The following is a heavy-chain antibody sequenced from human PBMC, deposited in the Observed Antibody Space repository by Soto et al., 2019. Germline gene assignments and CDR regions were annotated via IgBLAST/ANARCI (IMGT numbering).Heavy chain of an antibody. Sequence: ASVKVSCKTSGYTFNNFGLSWVRQAPGQGLEWMGWISAYNGNTHYVEKFQGRVTMTIDTSTNTGYLELRSLRFDDTALYFCARDRSPWSGSDSVGTDDYYTMDVWGQGTTVTVPS. D-gene: IGHD3-3*01. CDR3: ARDRSPWSGSDSVGTDDYYTMDV. CDR1: GYTFNNFG. V-gene: IGHV1-18*01. CDR2: ISAYNGNT. J-gene: IGHJ6*02.